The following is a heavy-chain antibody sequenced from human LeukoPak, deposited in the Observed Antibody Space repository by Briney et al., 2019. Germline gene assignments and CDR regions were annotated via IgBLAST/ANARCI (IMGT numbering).Heavy chain of an antibody. D-gene: IGHD6-13*01. Sequence: GESLKISCKGSGYSFTSYWIGWVRQMPGKSLEWMGIIYPGDSDTRYSPSFQGQVTISADKSISTAYLQWSSLKASDTAMYYCASISGIAAADDAFDIWGQGTMVTVSS. CDR1: GYSFTSYW. CDR3: ASISGIAAADDAFDI. CDR2: IYPGDSDT. J-gene: IGHJ3*02. V-gene: IGHV5-51*01.